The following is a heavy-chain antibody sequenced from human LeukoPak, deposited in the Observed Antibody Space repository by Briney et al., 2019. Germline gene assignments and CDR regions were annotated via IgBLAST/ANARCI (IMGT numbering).Heavy chain of an antibody. Sequence: VKVTFKSSGCTFSCYTVSWVRQAPGQGLEWMGIIISILGIAHYAQKVQGRGTITSDKYTSTASMYLSRLRAEDTAVPFCASAAKVSGDAFDIWGEDTIVTVPS. D-gene: IGHD5-18*01. CDR3: ASAAKVSGDAFDI. CDR2: IISILGIA. J-gene: IGHJ3*02. V-gene: IGHV1-69*02. CDR1: GCTFSCYT.